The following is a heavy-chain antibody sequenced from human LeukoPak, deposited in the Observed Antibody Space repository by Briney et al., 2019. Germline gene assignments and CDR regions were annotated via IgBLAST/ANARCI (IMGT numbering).Heavy chain of an antibody. Sequence: PSETLSLTCTVSSGSISSGSYFWSWIRQPAGKGLEWIGRIYTSGSTNYNPSLKSRVTMSVDTSKNQFSLKLSSVTAADTALYYCARGGLIVTRPLDVWGKGTTVTVSS. CDR3: ARGGLIVTRPLDV. D-gene: IGHD2/OR15-2a*01. CDR2: IYTSGST. V-gene: IGHV4-61*02. CDR1: SGSISSGSYF. J-gene: IGHJ6*04.